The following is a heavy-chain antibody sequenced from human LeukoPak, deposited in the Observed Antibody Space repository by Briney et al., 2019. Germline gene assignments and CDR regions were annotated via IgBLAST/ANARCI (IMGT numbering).Heavy chain of an antibody. CDR3: AKRVDCSTTSCPPDYYYGMGV. CDR1: GFTFSTYG. D-gene: IGHD2-2*01. J-gene: IGHJ6*02. V-gene: IGHV3-30*02. Sequence: PGGSLRLSCAASGFTFSTYGMHWVRQAPGKGLEWVAFIRFDGSDKYYADSVKGRFTISRDSSRNTLYLQMNSVRAEDTAVYYCAKRVDCSTTSCPPDYYYGMGVWGQGTTVTVSS. CDR2: IRFDGSDK.